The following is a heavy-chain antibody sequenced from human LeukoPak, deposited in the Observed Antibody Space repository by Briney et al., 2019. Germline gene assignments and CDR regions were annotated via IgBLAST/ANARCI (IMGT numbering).Heavy chain of an antibody. Sequence: GGSLRLSCAASGFTFSSYAMSWVRQAPGKGLEWVSAISDSGNTYYADSVKGRFTISRDNSKNTLYLQMNSLRAEDTAVYYCAKGGGYGSGTYYNFDYWGQGTLVTVSS. D-gene: IGHD3-10*01. CDR2: ISDSGNT. J-gene: IGHJ4*02. V-gene: IGHV3-23*01. CDR1: GFTFSSYA. CDR3: AKGGGYGSGTYYNFDY.